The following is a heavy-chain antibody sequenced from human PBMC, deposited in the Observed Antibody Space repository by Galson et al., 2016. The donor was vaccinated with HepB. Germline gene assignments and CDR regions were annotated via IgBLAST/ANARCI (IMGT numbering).Heavy chain of an antibody. D-gene: IGHD3-10*01. CDR3: ARGGDKWFDP. V-gene: IGHV1-8*01. Sequence: SVKVSCKASGYTFTSYDINWVRQATGQGLEWMGWMNPNSGNTDYAQKLQGRVTMTRNTSITTAYMELSSLRSEDTAVYYCARGGDKWFDPWGQGTLVTVSS. J-gene: IGHJ5*02. CDR2: MNPNSGNT. CDR1: GYTFTSYD.